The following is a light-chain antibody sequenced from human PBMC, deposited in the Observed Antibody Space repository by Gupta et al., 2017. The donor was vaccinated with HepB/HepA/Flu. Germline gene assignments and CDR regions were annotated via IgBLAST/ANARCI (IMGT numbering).Light chain of an antibody. J-gene: IGKJ3*01. CDR3: QQYDNLLVT. CDR2: DAS. CDR1: QDISNY. Sequence: DIQMTQSPSSLSASVGDRVTITCQASQDISNYLNWYQQKPGKAPKLQIYDASNLETGVPSRFSGSGSGTDFTFTISSLQPEDIATYYCQQYDNLLVTFGPGTKVDIK. V-gene: IGKV1-33*01.